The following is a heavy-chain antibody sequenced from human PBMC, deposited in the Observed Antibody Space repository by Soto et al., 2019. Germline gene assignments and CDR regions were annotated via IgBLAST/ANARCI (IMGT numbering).Heavy chain of an antibody. CDR3: ARDWSYYGH. CDR1: GFSFSDYA. Sequence: QVQLVESGGGVVQPGRSLRLSCEASGFSFSDYAMHSVRQAPGKGLEWVAIMSYDGSNKYYADSVKGRFTISRDNSKNTLYLQMNSLRGEDTAVYYCARDWSYYGHWGQGTLVTVSS. CDR2: MSYDGSNK. D-gene: IGHD1-26*01. J-gene: IGHJ4*02. V-gene: IGHV3-30-3*01.